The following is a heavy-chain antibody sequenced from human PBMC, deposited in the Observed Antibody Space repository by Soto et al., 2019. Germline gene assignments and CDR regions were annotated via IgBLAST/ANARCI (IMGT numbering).Heavy chain of an antibody. CDR1: GGSISSGGYS. Sequence: QLQLQESGSGLVKPSQTLSLTCAVSGGSISSGGYSWSWIRQPPGKGLEWIGYIYHSGSTYYNPSLRRRVTVSVDRSKNQFARRLSSVTAADTAVYYCAAGGGLPRYYWGPGTLVTVSS. D-gene: IGHD5-12*01. J-gene: IGHJ4*02. CDR3: AAGGGLPRYY. CDR2: IYHSGST. V-gene: IGHV4-30-2*01.